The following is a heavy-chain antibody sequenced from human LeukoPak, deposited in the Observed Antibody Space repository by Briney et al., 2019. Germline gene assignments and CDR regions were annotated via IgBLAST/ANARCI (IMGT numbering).Heavy chain of an antibody. J-gene: IGHJ4*02. Sequence: ASVKVSCKASGYTFTSYYMHWVRQAPGQGLEWMGGIIPIFGTANYAQKFQGRVTITTDESTSTAYMELSSLRSEDTAVYYCARGSSGWYSFDYWGQGTLVTVSS. CDR2: IIPIFGTA. V-gene: IGHV1-69*05. CDR1: GYTFTSYY. CDR3: ARGSSGWYSFDY. D-gene: IGHD6-19*01.